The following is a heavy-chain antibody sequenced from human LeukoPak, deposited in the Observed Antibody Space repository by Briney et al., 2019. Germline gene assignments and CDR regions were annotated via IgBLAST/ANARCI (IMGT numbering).Heavy chain of an antibody. D-gene: IGHD2-2*01. CDR3: ARYRAGCSSTSCLGGIDY. CDR2: INPSGGST. J-gene: IGHJ4*02. CDR1: GYTFTSYD. V-gene: IGHV1-46*01. Sequence: GASVKVSCKASGYTFTSYDINWVRQATGQGLEWMGIINPSGGSTSYAQKFQGRVTMTRDTSTSTVYMELSSLRSEDTAVYYCARYRAGCSSTSCLGGIDYWGQGTLVTVSS.